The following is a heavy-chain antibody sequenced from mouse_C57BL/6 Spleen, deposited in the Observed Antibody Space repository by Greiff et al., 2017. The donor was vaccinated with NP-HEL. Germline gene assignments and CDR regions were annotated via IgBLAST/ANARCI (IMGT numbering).Heavy chain of an antibody. V-gene: IGHV1-55*01. Sequence: VQLQQPGAELVKPGASVKMSCKASGYTFTSYWITWVKQRPGQGLEWIGDIYPGSGSTNYNEKFKSKATLTVDTSSSTAYMQLSSLTSEDSAVYYCARGGYYGNWFAYWGQGPLVTVSA. D-gene: IGHD1-1*01. CDR1: GYTFTSYW. J-gene: IGHJ3*01. CDR3: ARGGYYGNWFAY. CDR2: IYPGSGST.